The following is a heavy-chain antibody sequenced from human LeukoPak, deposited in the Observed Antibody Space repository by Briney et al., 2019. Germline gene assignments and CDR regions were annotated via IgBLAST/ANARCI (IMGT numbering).Heavy chain of an antibody. CDR1: GFTFSKAW. CDR2: IKSKSDHETT. D-gene: IGHD4-17*01. CDR3: TTIGTVTPWYYYGMDV. Sequence: GGSLRLSCAASGFTFSKAWMSWVRQAPGKGLEWVGRIKSKSDHETTDYAAPVKGRFTISRDDSTNTVYLRMNSLKTEDTAVYYCTTIGTVTPWYYYGMDVWGQGTTVTVSS. V-gene: IGHV3-15*01. J-gene: IGHJ6*02.